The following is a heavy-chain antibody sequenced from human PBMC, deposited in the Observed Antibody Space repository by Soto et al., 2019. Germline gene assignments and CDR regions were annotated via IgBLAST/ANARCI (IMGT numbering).Heavy chain of an antibody. Sequence: GGSLRLSCAASGFTFSSYSMNWVRQAPGKGLEWVSSISSSSSYIYYADSVKGRFTISRDNAKNSLYLQMNSLRAEDTAVYYCARDGLGDIVATSGFYWGQGTLVTVSS. J-gene: IGHJ4*02. CDR2: ISSSSSYI. D-gene: IGHD5-12*01. CDR1: GFTFSSYS. V-gene: IGHV3-21*01. CDR3: ARDGLGDIVATSGFY.